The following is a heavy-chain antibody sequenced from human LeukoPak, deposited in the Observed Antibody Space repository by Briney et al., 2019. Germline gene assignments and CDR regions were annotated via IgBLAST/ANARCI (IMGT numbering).Heavy chain of an antibody. CDR2: ISSSGSTM. CDR1: GFTFSSYE. D-gene: IGHD2-2*01. J-gene: IGHJ3*02. V-gene: IGHV3-48*03. Sequence: QPGGSLRLSCAASGFTFSSYEMNWVRQAPGKGLGCVSYISSSGSTMYYADSVKGRFTISRDNAKNSLYLQMNSLRAEDTAVYYCARDFHCSSTACYAPDAFDIWGQGTLVTVSS. CDR3: ARDFHCSSTACYAPDAFDI.